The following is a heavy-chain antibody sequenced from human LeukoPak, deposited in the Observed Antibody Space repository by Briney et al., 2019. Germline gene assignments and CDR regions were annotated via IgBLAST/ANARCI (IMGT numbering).Heavy chain of an antibody. CDR1: GFTFSSYG. D-gene: IGHD1-14*01. J-gene: IGHJ5*02. CDR3: AKDTTPPKAGFDP. Sequence: GGSLRLSCAASGFTFSSYGVPWVRQAPGKGLERVAFIRYDGSNKYYADSVKGRFTISRDNSKYTLYLQMNSLRAEDTSIYFCAKDTTPPKAGFDPWGQGTLVTVSS. CDR2: IRYDGSNK. V-gene: IGHV3-30*02.